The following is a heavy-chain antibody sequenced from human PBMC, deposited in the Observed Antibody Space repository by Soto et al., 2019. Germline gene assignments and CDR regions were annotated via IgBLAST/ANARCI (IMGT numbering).Heavy chain of an antibody. Sequence: QLQLKESGPGLVKPSETLSLTCPVSGGSISSYYWSWIRQPPGKGLEWIGYIYYSGSTNYNPSLKSRVTISVDTSKNQFSLKLSSVTAADTAVYYCARRYGASFDYWGQGTLVTVSS. CDR3: ARRYGASFDY. V-gene: IGHV4-59*01. J-gene: IGHJ4*02. CDR2: IYYSGST. CDR1: GGSISSYY. D-gene: IGHD4-17*01.